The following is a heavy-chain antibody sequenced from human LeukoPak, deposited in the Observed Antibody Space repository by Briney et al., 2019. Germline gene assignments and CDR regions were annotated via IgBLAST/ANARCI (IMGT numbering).Heavy chain of an antibody. J-gene: IGHJ4*02. CDR2: ISGSGDST. Sequence: GGSLRLSCAVSGFTFSRHGMSWVRQAPGKGLEWVSTISGSGDSTYYADSVKGRFTISRDDSKNMVFLQMDSLRVEDTAAYYCAKLNSYGDYWGQGTLVTSSS. CDR3: AKLNSYGDY. CDR1: GFTFSRHG. D-gene: IGHD5-18*01. V-gene: IGHV3-23*01.